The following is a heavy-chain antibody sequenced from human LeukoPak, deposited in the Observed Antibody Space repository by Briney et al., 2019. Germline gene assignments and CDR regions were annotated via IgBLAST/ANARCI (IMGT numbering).Heavy chain of an antibody. D-gene: IGHD2-15*01. CDR2: ISWNSGSI. Sequence: GGSLRLSCAASGFTFDDYAMHWVRHAPGKGLEWVSGISWNSGSIGYADSVKGRFTISRDNAKNSLYLQMNSLRAEDTALYYCAKGQGVVVVAADPFDYWGQGTLVTVSS. J-gene: IGHJ4*02. CDR3: AKGQGVVVVAADPFDY. CDR1: GFTFDDYA. V-gene: IGHV3-9*01.